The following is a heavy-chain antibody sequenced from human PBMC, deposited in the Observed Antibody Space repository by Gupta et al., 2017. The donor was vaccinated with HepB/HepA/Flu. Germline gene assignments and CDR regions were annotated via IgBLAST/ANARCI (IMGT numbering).Heavy chain of an antibody. J-gene: IGHJ5*02. Sequence: QLLEYGSLLVHRPETLSLTCTVCGGSTTQYFRSWTRQPPGRGLEAIGYTVHNGRTFDTPDTKSRSSISLETCKNRFSLTRTYVTAADNASSYWARERPDTVVVPADSGGFIDPWGQGTLVTVSS. CDR3: ARERPDTVVVPADSGGFIDP. CDR2: TVHNGRT. CDR1: GGSTTQYF. V-gene: IGHV4-59*01. D-gene: IGHD2-21*01.